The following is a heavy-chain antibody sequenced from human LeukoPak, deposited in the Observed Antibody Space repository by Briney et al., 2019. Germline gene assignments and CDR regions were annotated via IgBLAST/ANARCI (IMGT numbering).Heavy chain of an antibody. Sequence: GASVKVSCKASGGTFSSYAISWVRQAPGQGLEWMGGIIPIFGTANYAQKFQGRVTITADKSTSTAYMELSSLRSEATAVYYCAREPWGSYRYGVFDIWGQGTMVTVSS. J-gene: IGHJ3*02. CDR3: AREPWGSYRYGVFDI. D-gene: IGHD3-16*02. CDR2: IIPIFGTA. V-gene: IGHV1-69*06. CDR1: GGTFSSYA.